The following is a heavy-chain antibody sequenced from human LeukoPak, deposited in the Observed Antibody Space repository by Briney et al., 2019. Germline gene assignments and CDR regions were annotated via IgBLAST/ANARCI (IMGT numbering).Heavy chain of an antibody. V-gene: IGHV1-18*01. D-gene: IGHD2-2*01. J-gene: IGHJ4*02. CDR1: GYTFTSYG. CDR3: ARDQDCSSTSCYTYYFDY. CDR2: ISAYNGNT. Sequence: GASVKVSCKASGYTFTSYGISWVRQAPGQGLEWMGWISAYNGNTNYAQKPQGRVTMTTDTSTSTAYMELRSLRSDDTAVYYCARDQDCSSTSCYTYYFDYWGQGTLVTVSS.